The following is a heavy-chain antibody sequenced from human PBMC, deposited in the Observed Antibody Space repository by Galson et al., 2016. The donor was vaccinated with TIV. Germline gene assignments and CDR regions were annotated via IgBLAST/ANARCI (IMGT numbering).Heavy chain of an antibody. Sequence: PRLSCAASGFIFDDYDMNWVRQAPGKGLEWVSGINWNGAGTSYADSVKGRFTISRDSAKNSLWLQMNSLRVEDTALYHCARVRSCGGDCFYFDYWGQGTLVTVSS. D-gene: IGHD2-21*02. CDR3: ARVRSCGGDCFYFDY. CDR2: INWNGAGT. J-gene: IGHJ4*02. V-gene: IGHV3-20*01. CDR1: GFIFDDYD.